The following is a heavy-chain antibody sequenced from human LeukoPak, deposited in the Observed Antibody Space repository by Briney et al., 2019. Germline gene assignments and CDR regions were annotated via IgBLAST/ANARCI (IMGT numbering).Heavy chain of an antibody. J-gene: IGHJ3*02. CDR1: GGSISSGSYY. Sequence: SETLSLTCTVSGGSISSGSYYWSWIRQPAGKGLEWIGRIYTSGSTNYNPSLKSRVTISVDTSENQFSLKLSSVTAADTAVYYCASGSSGYDDAFDIWGQGTMVTVSS. CDR3: ASGSSGYDDAFDI. V-gene: IGHV4-61*02. D-gene: IGHD5-12*01. CDR2: IYTSGST.